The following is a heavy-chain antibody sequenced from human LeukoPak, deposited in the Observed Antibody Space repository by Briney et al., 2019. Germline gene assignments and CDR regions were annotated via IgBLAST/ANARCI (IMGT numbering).Heavy chain of an antibody. D-gene: IGHD2-2*01. V-gene: IGHV3-33*01. Sequence: PGGSLRLSCAASGFTFSSYGMHWVRQAPGKGLEWVAVIWYDGSNKYYADSVKGRFTISRDNSKNTLYLQMSSLRAEDTAVYYCARLKYQLLSAAFDIWGQGTMVTVSS. CDR1: GFTFSSYG. CDR2: IWYDGSNK. J-gene: IGHJ3*02. CDR3: ARLKYQLLSAAFDI.